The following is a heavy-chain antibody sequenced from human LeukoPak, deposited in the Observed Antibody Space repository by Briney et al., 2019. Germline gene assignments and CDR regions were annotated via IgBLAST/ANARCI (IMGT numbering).Heavy chain of an antibody. CDR3: ARDEYWSQDGSGSYYYYYYYGMDV. V-gene: IGHV3-30-3*01. CDR2: ISYDGSNK. J-gene: IGHJ6*02. Sequence: GGSLRLSCAASGFTFSSYAMHWVRQAPGKGLEWVAVISYDGSNKYYADSVKGRFTISRDNSKNTLYLQMNSLRAEDTAVYYCARDEYWSQDGSGSYYYYYYYGMDVWGQGTTVTVSS. D-gene: IGHD3-10*01. CDR1: GFTFSSYA.